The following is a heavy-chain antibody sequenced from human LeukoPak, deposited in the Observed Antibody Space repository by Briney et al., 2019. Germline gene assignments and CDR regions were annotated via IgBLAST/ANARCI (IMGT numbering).Heavy chain of an antibody. CDR2: IGTSGNPI. CDR1: GFTLQGYI. CDR3: ARDQWLDY. D-gene: IGHD6-19*01. Sequence: GSLRLSCSASGFTLQGYILNLVRPAPGEGLEWISFIGTSGNPIYYADSVKGRFTVSRDNAKNSLYLQMNSLRAEDTAVYYCARDQWLDYWGQGTLVTVSS. J-gene: IGHJ4*02. V-gene: IGHV3-48*01.